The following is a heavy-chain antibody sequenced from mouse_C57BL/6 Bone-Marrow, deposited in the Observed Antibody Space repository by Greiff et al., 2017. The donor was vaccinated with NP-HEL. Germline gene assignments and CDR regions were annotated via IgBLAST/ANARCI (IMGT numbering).Heavy chain of an antibody. Sequence: QVQLQQSGPGLVQPSQSLSITCTVSGFSLTSYGVHWVRQSPGKGLEWLGVIWSGGSTDYNAAFIYRLSISKDNSKSQVFFKMNSLQADDTAIYYCARSTTVVATRNAMDYWGQGTSVTVSS. CDR3: ARSTTVVATRNAMDY. CDR1: GFSLTSYG. CDR2: IWSGGST. V-gene: IGHV2-2*01. D-gene: IGHD1-1*01. J-gene: IGHJ4*01.